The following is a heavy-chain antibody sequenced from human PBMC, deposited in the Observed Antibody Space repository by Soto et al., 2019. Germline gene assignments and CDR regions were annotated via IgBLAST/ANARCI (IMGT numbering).Heavy chain of an antibody. J-gene: IGHJ6*03. CDR2: VSSTSGTM. V-gene: IGHV3-9*01. Sequence: EVQLVESGGGLVQPGRSLRLSCAASGFTFDDYAMHWVRQAPGKGLEWVSGVSSTSGTMGYADSVRGRFTISRDNAKNSLYLQMNSLIAEDTALYCCAKDFQTHYYYIVVWGKGTTVTVSS. CDR1: GFTFDDYA. CDR3: AKDFQTHYYYIVV.